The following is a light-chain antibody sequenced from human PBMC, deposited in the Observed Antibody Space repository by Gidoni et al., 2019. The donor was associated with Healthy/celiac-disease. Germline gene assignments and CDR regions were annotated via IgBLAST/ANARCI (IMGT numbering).Light chain of an antibody. CDR1: QGISNS. J-gene: IGKJ2*01. CDR3: QQYYSTPYT. CDR2: AAS. Sequence: DIQITQSPSSLSAAVGDRVTITCRASQGISNSLAWYQQKPGKAPKLLLYAASRLESGVPSRFSGSGSGTDYTLTISSLQPEDFATYYCQQYYSTPYTFGQGTKLEIK. V-gene: IGKV1-NL1*01.